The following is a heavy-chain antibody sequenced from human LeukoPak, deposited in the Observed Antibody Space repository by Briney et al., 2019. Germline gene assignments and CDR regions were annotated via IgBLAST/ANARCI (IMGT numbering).Heavy chain of an antibody. Sequence: GGSLRLSCAASGFTFSSYAMHWVRQAPGKGLEWVAVISYDGSNKYYADSVKGRFTISRDNSKNTLYLQMNSLRAEDTAVYYCARQLVVVAATPGDGVYYYYGMDVWGQGTTVTVSS. J-gene: IGHJ6*02. V-gene: IGHV3-30-3*01. CDR2: ISYDGSNK. D-gene: IGHD2-15*01. CDR1: GFTFSSYA. CDR3: ARQLVVVAATPGDGVYYYYGMDV.